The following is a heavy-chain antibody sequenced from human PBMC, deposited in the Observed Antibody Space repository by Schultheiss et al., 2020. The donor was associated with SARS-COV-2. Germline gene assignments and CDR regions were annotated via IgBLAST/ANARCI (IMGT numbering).Heavy chain of an antibody. D-gene: IGHD6-6*01. V-gene: IGHV3-53*01. J-gene: IGHJ5*02. CDR1: GFTVSSNY. CDR3: ARLAARRGWFDP. CDR2: IYSGGST. Sequence: GGSLRLSCAASGFTVSSNYMSWVRQAPGKGLEWVSVIYSGGSTYYADSVKGRFTISRDNSKNTLYLQMNSLRAEDTAVYYCARLAARRGWFDPWGQGTLVTVSS.